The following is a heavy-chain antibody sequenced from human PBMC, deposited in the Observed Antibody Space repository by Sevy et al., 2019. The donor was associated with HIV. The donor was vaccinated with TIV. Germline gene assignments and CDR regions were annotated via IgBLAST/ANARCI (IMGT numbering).Heavy chain of an antibody. V-gene: IGHV3-23*01. CDR3: AKPISGVYCSSTSCYGGAFDY. Sequence: GGSLRLSCAASGFTFSSYAMSWVRQAPGKGLEWVSAISGSGGSTYYADSVKGRFTISRDNSKNTLYLQMNSLRAEDTAVYYCAKPISGVYCSSTSCYGGAFDYWGQRTLVTVSS. D-gene: IGHD2-2*01. CDR2: ISGSGGST. J-gene: IGHJ4*02. CDR1: GFTFSSYA.